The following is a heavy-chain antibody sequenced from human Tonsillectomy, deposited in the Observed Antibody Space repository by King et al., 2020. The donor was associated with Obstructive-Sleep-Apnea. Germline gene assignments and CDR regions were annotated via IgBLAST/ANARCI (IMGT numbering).Heavy chain of an antibody. D-gene: IGHD3-10*01. CDR1: GGSISSGGYY. CDR3: AGGVDDYYGSGSYYYLIRHFDY. CDR2: IFNSGST. J-gene: IGHJ4*02. V-gene: IGHV4-31*03. Sequence: VQLQESGPGLVKPSQTLSLTCTVSGGSISSGGYYWNWIRQPPGKGLGGIGYIFNSGSTYYNPSLKRRVTVSLDPSKNQFALKLRSVTAADTAVYYCAGGVDDYYGSGSYYYLIRHFDYWGQGTLVTVSS.